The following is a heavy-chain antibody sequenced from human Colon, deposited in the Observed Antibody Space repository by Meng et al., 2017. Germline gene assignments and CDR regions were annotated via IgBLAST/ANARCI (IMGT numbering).Heavy chain of an antibody. CDR1: GGSFSGYY. V-gene: IGHV4-34*01. CDR2: INHSGTT. Sequence: VQLTQARAGLLEPSETLCLTWAVYGGSFSGYYWSWLRQPPGKGLEWIGEINHSGTTNFNPSLESRVTISIDTSKNQISLNVTSLTAADTAVYYCARGLFSRLRSLWFDPWGQGTLVTVSS. D-gene: IGHD2/OR15-2a*01. J-gene: IGHJ5*02. CDR3: ARGLFSRLRSLWFDP.